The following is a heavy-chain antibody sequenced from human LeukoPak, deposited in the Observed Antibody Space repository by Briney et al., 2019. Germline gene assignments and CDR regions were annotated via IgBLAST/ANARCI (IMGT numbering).Heavy chain of an antibody. CDR2: ISAYNGNT. Sequence: GASVKVSCKASGYTFTSYGISWVRQAPGQGLEWMGWISAYNGNTNYAQKLQGRVTMTTDTSTSTAYMELRSLRSDDTAVYYCARVRLVTGDSSFDYWGQGTLVTVSS. J-gene: IGHJ4*02. CDR3: ARVRLVTGDSSFDY. D-gene: IGHD7-27*01. V-gene: IGHV1-18*01. CDR1: GYTFTSYG.